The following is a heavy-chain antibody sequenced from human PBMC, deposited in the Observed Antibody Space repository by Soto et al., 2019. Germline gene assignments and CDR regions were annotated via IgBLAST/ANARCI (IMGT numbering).Heavy chain of an antibody. V-gene: IGHV3-23*01. J-gene: IGHJ6*03. CDR2: ISGSGGST. CDR1: GFTFSSFS. Sequence: PGGSLRLFCAASGFTFSSFSMTWVRQAPGKGLEWVSAISGSGGSTYYADSVKGRFTISRDNSKNTLYLQMNSLRAEDTVAYYYPTAIGCSGGSFYDGLSYYYMDVWGKGTTFTV. D-gene: IGHD2-15*01. CDR3: PTAIGCSGGSFYDGLSYYYMDV.